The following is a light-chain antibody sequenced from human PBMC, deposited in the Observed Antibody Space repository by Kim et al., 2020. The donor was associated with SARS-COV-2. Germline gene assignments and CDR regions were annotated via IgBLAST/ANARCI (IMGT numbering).Light chain of an antibody. CDR1: QSVSSSY. J-gene: IGKJ2*01. Sequence: EIVLTQSPGTLSLSPGERATLSWRASQSVSSSYLAWYQQKPGQAPRLLIYGASSRATGIPDRFSGSGSGTDFTLTISRLEPEDFAVYYCQHYGSSPYTFGQGTKLEI. V-gene: IGKV3-20*01. CDR2: GAS. CDR3: QHYGSSPYT.